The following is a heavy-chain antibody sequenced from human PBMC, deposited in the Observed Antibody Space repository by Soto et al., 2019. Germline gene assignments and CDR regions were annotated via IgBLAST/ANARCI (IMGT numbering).Heavy chain of an antibody. D-gene: IGHD6-19*01. CDR2: INPSGGST. CDR3: ARGEVAVAVSRPHSDY. J-gene: IGHJ4*02. Sequence: GASVKVSCKASGYTFTSYYMHWVRQASGQGLEWMGIINPSGGSTSYAQKFQGRVTMTRDTSTSTVYMELSSLRSEDTAVYYCARGEVAVAVSRPHSDYWGQGTLVTVSS. V-gene: IGHV1-46*01. CDR1: GYTFTSYY.